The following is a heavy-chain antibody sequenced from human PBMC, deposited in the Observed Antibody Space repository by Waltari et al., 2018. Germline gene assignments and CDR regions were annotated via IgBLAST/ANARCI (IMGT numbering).Heavy chain of an antibody. CDR1: GGTFSSYA. CDR3: ARCQGVSSGIGAAFDI. J-gene: IGHJ3*02. V-gene: IGHV1-69*12. Sequence: QVQLVQSGAEVKKPGSPVKVPCKASGGTFSSYAISWVRQAPGQGLEWMGGIIPIFGTANYAQKFQGRVTITADESTSTAYMELSSLRSEDTAVYYCARCQGVSSGIGAAFDIWGQGTMVTVSS. CDR2: IIPIFGTA. D-gene: IGHD3-22*01.